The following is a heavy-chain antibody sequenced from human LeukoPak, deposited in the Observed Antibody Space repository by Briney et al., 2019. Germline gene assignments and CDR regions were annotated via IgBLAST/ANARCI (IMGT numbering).Heavy chain of an antibody. CDR3: ARDGGGRYGTTLLDY. CDR1: GYIFTNYG. Sequence: ASVKVSCKASGYIFTNYGIHWVRQAPGQRLECMGWINAGNGNIKYSQNFQGRVTFTGDTSASTVYMESNSLRSEDTAVYYCARDGGGRYGTTLLDYWGQGTLVTVSS. J-gene: IGHJ4*02. CDR2: INAGNGNI. D-gene: IGHD1/OR15-1a*01. V-gene: IGHV1-3*01.